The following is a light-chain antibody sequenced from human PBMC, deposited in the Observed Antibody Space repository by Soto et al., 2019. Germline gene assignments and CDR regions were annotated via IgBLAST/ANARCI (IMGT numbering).Light chain of an antibody. CDR3: QKYNRTPET. J-gene: IGKJ1*01. V-gene: IGKV1-27*01. CDR1: QAITNS. Sequence: DIQMTQSPSSLSASVGDRVTITCRARQAITNSLAWYQQKPGKVPKLLIYAASTLQSGVPSRFSGSGSWTDFTLTIISLQPADVATYYCQKYNRTPETFGQGTKVEIK. CDR2: AAS.